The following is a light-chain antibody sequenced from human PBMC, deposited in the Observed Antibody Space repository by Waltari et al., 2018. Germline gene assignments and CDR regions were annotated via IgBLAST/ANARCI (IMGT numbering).Light chain of an antibody. CDR2: KAS. CDR3: HQFSTYPWT. J-gene: IGKJ1*01. CDR1: QSINTY. V-gene: IGKV1-5*03. Sequence: DIQLTQSPSALSASVGDIDTITCRASQSINTYFTWYQQKPARAPQILIYKASSLESGVTSRFSGSGSGTEFMLTISSMHLDDLATYYCHQFSTYPWTFRQGTKVEL.